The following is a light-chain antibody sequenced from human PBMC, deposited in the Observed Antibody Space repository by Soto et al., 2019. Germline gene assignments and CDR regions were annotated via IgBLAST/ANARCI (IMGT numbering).Light chain of an antibody. CDR1: KDIRDY. CDR3: QQYNNLPYT. CDR2: LAT. Sequence: DIKMTQSPSSLSESVGDRVTITCQASKDIRDYLHWFQQKPGKAPRLLIYLATNLETGVPSRFSGSGSGTDFSFTISSLQPEDIATYYCQQYNNLPYTFGQGTKLEIK. J-gene: IGKJ2*01. V-gene: IGKV1-33*01.